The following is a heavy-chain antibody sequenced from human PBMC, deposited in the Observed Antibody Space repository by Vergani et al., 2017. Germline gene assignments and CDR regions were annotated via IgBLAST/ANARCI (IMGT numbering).Heavy chain of an antibody. V-gene: IGHV4-61*02. CDR3: ARERIYYDSSGYYYPGFDY. CDR1: GGSISSGSYY. D-gene: IGHD3-22*01. CDR2: IYTSGST. Sequence: QVQLQESGPGLVKPSQTLSLTCTVSGGSISSGSYYWSWIRQPAGKGLEWIGRIYTSGSTNYNPSLKSRVTISVDPSKNQFSLKLSSVTAADTAVYYCARERIYYDSSGYYYPGFDYWGQGTLVTVSS. J-gene: IGHJ4*02.